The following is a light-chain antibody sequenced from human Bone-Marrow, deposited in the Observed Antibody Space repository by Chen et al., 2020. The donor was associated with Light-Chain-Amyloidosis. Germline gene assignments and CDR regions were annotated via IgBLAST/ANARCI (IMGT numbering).Light chain of an antibody. Sequence: QSALTQPASVSGSPGQSITISCTGTSSDVGGDNHVSWYQQHPDKAPKLMISEVTNRPSRVPDRFSGSTSDNTASLTISGLQTKDEADYFCSSYTITNTLVFGSGTRVTVL. CDR2: EVT. V-gene: IGLV2-14*01. CDR3: SSYTITNTLV. CDR1: SSDVGGDNH. J-gene: IGLJ1*01.